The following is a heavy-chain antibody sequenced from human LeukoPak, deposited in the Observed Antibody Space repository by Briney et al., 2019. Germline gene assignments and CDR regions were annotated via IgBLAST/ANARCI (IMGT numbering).Heavy chain of an antibody. CDR1: GFTFSSYG. V-gene: IGHV3-30*18. D-gene: IGHD4-23*01. J-gene: IGHJ4*02. Sequence: GGSLRLSCAASGFTFSSYGMHWVRQAPGKGLEWVAVISYDGSNKYYADSVKGRFTVSRDNSRNTVYLQMNNLRAEDTAVYYCAKDKGKNSFDYWGQGTLVTVSS. CDR3: AKDKGKNSFDY. CDR2: ISYDGSNK.